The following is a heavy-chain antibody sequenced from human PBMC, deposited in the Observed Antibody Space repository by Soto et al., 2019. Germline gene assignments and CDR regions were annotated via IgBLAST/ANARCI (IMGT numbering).Heavy chain of an antibody. CDR2: INPSGGGT. CDR3: ARELRLRAFDI. V-gene: IGHV1-46*01. CDR1: GYTFSSYY. D-gene: IGHD3-3*01. J-gene: IGHJ3*02. Sequence: ASVKVSCKASGYTFSSYYMHWVRQAPEQGLEWMGTINPSGGGTTYPQRFQGRVTMTTDTSTSTVYMEMSSLRSEDTAMYYCARELRLRAFDIWGQGTMVTVSS.